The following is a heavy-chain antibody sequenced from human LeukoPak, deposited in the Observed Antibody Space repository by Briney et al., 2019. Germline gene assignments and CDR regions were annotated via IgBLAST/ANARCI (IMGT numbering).Heavy chain of an antibody. CDR1: GYTFTSYD. Sequence: ASVKVSCKASGYTFTSYDINWVRQATGQGLEWMGWMNPNSGNTGYAQKLQGRVTMTTDTSTSTAYMELRSLRSDDTAVYYCASLAVAGRLDYWGQGTLVTVSS. D-gene: IGHD6-19*01. CDR2: MNPNSGNT. J-gene: IGHJ4*02. V-gene: IGHV1-8*01. CDR3: ASLAVAGRLDY.